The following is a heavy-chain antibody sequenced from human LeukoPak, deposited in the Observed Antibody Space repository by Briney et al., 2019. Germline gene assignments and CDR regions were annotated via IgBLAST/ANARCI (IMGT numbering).Heavy chain of an antibody. CDR1: GYTFTSYA. CDR2: INAGNGNT. CDR3: ARAGLYCVLYWYFDL. V-gene: IGHV1-3*01. Sequence: ASVRVSCKASGYTFTSYAMHWVRQAPGQRLEWMGWINAGNGNTKYSQKFQGRVTITRDTSASTAYMELSSLRSEDTAVYYCARAGLYCVLYWYFDLCGRGTLVTVSS. D-gene: IGHD3-10*02. J-gene: IGHJ2*01.